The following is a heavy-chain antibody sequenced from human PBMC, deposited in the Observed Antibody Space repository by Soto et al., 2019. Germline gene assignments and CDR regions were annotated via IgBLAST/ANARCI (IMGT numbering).Heavy chain of an antibody. CDR3: SKGEMSTIRNSFDP. J-gene: IGHJ5*02. Sequence: GGSLRLSCTASGFNTRFYSMSWVRQTPGKGLEWVAALGRSGGATYYADSVRGRFTISRDASKDTLFLQMSNLRAEDTALYYCSKGEMSTIRNSFDPWGQGTLVTVSS. V-gene: IGHV3-23*01. D-gene: IGHD1-7*01. CDR1: GFNTRFYS. CDR2: LGRSGGAT.